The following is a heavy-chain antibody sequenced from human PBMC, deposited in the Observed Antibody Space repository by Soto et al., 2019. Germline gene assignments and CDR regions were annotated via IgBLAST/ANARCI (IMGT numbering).Heavy chain of an antibody. V-gene: IGHV4-61*01. Sequence: SETLSLTCTVSGGSVSSGSYYWSWIRQPPGKGLEWIGYIYYSGGTNYNPSLKSRVTISVDTSKNQFSLKLSSVTAADTAVYYCARALIVGATTRREYYYYFGMDVWGQGTTVTVSS. CDR2: IYYSGGT. D-gene: IGHD1-26*01. CDR3: ARALIVGATTRREYYYYFGMDV. J-gene: IGHJ6*02. CDR1: GGSVSSGSYY.